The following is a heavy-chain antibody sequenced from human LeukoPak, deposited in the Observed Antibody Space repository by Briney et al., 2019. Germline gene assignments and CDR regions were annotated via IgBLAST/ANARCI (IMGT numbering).Heavy chain of an antibody. CDR3: AREKDDAFDI. Sequence: GGSLRLSCAASGFTFSSYDMHWVRQATGKALKWVSAIGTAGDTYYPGSVKGRLTISRENAKNSLYLQMNSLRAGDTAVYYCAREKDDAFDIWGQGTMVTVSS. J-gene: IGHJ3*02. V-gene: IGHV3-13*04. CDR2: IGTAGDT. CDR1: GFTFSSYD.